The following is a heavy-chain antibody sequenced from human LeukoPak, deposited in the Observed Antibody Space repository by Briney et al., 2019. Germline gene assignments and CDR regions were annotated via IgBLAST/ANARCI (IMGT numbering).Heavy chain of an antibody. V-gene: IGHV3-7*03. Sequence: GGSLRLSCVASGFTFSSYWMTWVRQAPGKGLEWVANIKQDGSEKYYVDSVKGRFTISRDNAKNSLYLQMNSLRAEDTAVYYCARSPPNTDYASDYWGQGTLVTVSS. CDR3: ARSPPNTDYASDY. CDR1: GFTFSSYW. J-gene: IGHJ4*02. CDR2: IKQDGSEK. D-gene: IGHD4-17*01.